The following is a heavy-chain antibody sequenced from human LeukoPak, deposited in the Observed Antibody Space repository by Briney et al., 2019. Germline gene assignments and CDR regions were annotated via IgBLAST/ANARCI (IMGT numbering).Heavy chain of an antibody. CDR2: IYYSGST. J-gene: IGHJ4*02. CDR1: GGSISSYY. V-gene: IGHV4-59*12. CDR3: ARDKDWNYYYFDY. D-gene: IGHD1-1*01. Sequence: SETLSLTCTVSGGSISSYYWSWIRQPPGKGLEWIGYIYYSGSTNYNPSLKSRVTISVDTSKNQFSLKMTSVTAADTAVYYCARDKDWNYYYFDYWGQGILATVSS.